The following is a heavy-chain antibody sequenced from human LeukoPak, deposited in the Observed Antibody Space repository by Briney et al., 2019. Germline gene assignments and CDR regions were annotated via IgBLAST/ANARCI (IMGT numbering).Heavy chain of an antibody. Sequence: ASVKVSCKASGYTFTGYYMHWVRQAPGQGLEWMGWINPNSGGTNYAQKFQGRVTMTRGTSISTAYMELSSLRSDDTAVYYCARALPMFRGLTSWDYWGQGTLVIVSS. J-gene: IGHJ4*02. CDR3: ARALPMFRGLTSWDY. D-gene: IGHD3-10*01. V-gene: IGHV1-2*02. CDR1: GYTFTGYY. CDR2: INPNSGGT.